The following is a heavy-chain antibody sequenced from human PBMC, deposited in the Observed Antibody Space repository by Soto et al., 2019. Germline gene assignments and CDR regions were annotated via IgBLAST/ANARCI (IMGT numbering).Heavy chain of an antibody. Sequence: PSETLALTCTVSGGSISSGGYSWSWIRQSPEKGLEWIGCIYPTGTTYYHPSLKSRVTISVDTSRNQFSLNLTSVTAADTAVYYCARAPPGPSPRWVLCGQGPTVTVSS. D-gene: IGHD3-10*01. J-gene: IGHJ6*02. V-gene: IGHV4-30-2*06. CDR3: ARAPPGPSPRWVL. CDR1: GGSISSGGYS. CDR2: IYPTGTT.